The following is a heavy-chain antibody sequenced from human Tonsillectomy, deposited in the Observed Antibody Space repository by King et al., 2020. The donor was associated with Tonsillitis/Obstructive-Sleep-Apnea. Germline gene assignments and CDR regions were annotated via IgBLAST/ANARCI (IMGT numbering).Heavy chain of an antibody. D-gene: IGHD4-17*01. Sequence: QLVQSGAEVKKPGASVKVSCKASGYTFTSYGISWVRQAPGQGLEWMGWISAYNGNTNYAQKLQGRVTMTTDTSTSTAYMELRSLRSDDKAVYYCARPLNYGDSVGVGDYWGQGTLVTVSS. V-gene: IGHV1-18*01. CDR1: GYTFTSYG. CDR3: ARPLNYGDSVGVGDY. CDR2: ISAYNGNT. J-gene: IGHJ4*02.